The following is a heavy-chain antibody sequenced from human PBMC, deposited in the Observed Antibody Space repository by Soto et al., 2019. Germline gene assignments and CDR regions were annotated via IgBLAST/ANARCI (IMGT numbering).Heavy chain of an antibody. V-gene: IGHV4-34*01. CDR3: ARSKTAVTIFGVVITYGMDV. Sequence: SSETLSLTCAVYGGSFSGYYWSWIRQPPGKGLEWIGEINHSGSTNYNPSLKSRVTISVDTSKNQFSLKLSSVTAADTAVYYCARSKTAVTIFGVVITYGMDVWGQGTTVTVSS. D-gene: IGHD3-3*01. CDR2: INHSGST. CDR1: GGSFSGYY. J-gene: IGHJ6*02.